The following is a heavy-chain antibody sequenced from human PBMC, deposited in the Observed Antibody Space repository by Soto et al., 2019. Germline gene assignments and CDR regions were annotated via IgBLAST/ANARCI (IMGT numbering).Heavy chain of an antibody. J-gene: IGHJ6*03. CDR3: ARTVLWFGTKSYYYYYYMDV. V-gene: IGHV4-34*01. CDR2: INHSGST. D-gene: IGHD3-10*01. Sequence: PSETLSLTCAVYGGSFSGYYWSWIRQPPGKGLEWIGEINHSGSTNYNPSLKSRVTISVDTSKNQFSLKLSSVTAADTAVYYCARTVLWFGTKSYYYYYYMDVWGKGTTVTVSS. CDR1: GGSFSGYY.